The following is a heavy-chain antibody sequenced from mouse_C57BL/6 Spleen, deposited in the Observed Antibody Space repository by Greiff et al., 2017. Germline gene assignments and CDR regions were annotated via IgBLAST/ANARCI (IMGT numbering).Heavy chain of an antibody. V-gene: IGHV5-6*01. J-gene: IGHJ1*03. Sequence: VQLKESGGDLVKPGGSLKLSCAASGFTFSSYGMSWVRQTPDKRLEWVATISSGGSYTYYPDSVKGRFTISRDNAKNTLYLQMSSLKSEDTAMYYCARQYSNTRYWYFDVWATGTTATVSS. CDR1: GFTFSSYG. CDR3: ARQYSNTRYWYFDV. D-gene: IGHD2-5*01. CDR2: ISSGGSYT.